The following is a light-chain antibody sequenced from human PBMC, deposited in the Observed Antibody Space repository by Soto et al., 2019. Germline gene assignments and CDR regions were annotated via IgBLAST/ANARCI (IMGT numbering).Light chain of an antibody. CDR2: LGS. CDR1: QSLLHANRHNY. CDR3: MQTLQTPFT. J-gene: IGKJ3*01. Sequence: DIVITQSPLFLPVTPGEPASVSCRSSQSLLHANRHNYLNWFLQKPGQSPQLLLYLGSNRASGVPDRFSGGGSGTDFTLRISRVEAEDVGIYYCMQTLQTPFTFGPGTKVDLK. V-gene: IGKV2-28*01.